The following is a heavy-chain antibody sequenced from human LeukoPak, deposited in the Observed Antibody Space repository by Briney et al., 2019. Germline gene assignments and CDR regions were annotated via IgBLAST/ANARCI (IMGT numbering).Heavy chain of an antibody. J-gene: IGHJ4*02. Sequence: ASVKVSCKASGYTFTSDYMHWVRQAPGQGLEWMGIINPSGGSTSYAQKFQGRVTMTRDTSTSTVYMELSSLRSEDTAVYYCARDFGGYYGSGSYSIFDYWGQGTLVTVSS. CDR3: ARDFGGYYGSGSYSIFDY. V-gene: IGHV1-46*01. CDR1: GYTFTSDY. D-gene: IGHD3-10*01. CDR2: INPSGGST.